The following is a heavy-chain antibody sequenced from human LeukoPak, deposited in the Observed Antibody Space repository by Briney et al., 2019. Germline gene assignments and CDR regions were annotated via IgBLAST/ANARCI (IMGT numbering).Heavy chain of an antibody. V-gene: IGHV4-34*01. D-gene: IGHD3-16*01. CDR2: INHSGST. J-gene: IGHJ4*02. CDR3: ARQLDHYDNIYYFDY. CDR1: GGSFSGYY. Sequence: SETLSLTCAVYGGSFSGYYWSWIRQPPGKGLEWIGEINHSGSTNYNPSLKSRVTISVDTSKNQFSLRLTSVTAADTAVYYCARQLDHYDNIYYFDYWGQGTLVTVSS.